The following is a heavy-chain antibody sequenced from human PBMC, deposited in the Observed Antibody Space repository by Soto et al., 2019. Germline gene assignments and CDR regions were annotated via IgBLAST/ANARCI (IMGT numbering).Heavy chain of an antibody. V-gene: IGHV1-69*13. Sequence: ASVKVSCKASGGTFSSYAISWVRQAPGQGLEWMGGIIPIFGTANYAQKFQGRVTITADESTSTAYMELSSLRSEDTAVYYCARVHPVRGPYYYYYGMDVWGQGTTVTVSS. CDR3: ARVHPVRGPYYYYYGMDV. D-gene: IGHD3-10*01. J-gene: IGHJ6*02. CDR1: GGTFSSYA. CDR2: IIPIFGTA.